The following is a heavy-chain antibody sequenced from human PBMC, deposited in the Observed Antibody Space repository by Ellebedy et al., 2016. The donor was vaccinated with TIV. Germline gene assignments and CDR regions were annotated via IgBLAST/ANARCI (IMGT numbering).Heavy chain of an antibody. J-gene: IGHJ5*02. CDR2: IKEDGSTK. D-gene: IGHD2-15*01. CDR3: ARAIGAGDGT. V-gene: IGHV3-7*01. Sequence: LSLTCXASGFTFSTYWMHWVRQAPGKGLEWVANIKEDGSTKYYVDSVKGRFTISRDNAKNSLYLQMNSLRAEDTAVYYCARAIGAGDGTWGQGALVTVSS. CDR1: GFTFSTYW.